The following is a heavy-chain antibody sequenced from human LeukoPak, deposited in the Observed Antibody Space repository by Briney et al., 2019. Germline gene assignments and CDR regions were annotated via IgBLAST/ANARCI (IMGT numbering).Heavy chain of an antibody. D-gene: IGHD3-22*01. CDR3: AREDYDSSGYYRPY. V-gene: IGHV4-38-2*02. J-gene: IGHJ4*02. Sequence: SETLSLTCGVSGYSISSGYYWGWIRQPPGKGLEWIGSIYHSGSTYYNPSFKSRVTISVDTSKNQFSLKLNSVTAADTAVYYCAREDYDSSGYYRPYWGRGTLVTVAS. CDR1: GYSISSGYY. CDR2: IYHSGST.